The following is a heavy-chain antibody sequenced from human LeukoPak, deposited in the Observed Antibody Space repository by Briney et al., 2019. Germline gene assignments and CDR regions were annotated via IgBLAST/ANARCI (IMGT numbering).Heavy chain of an antibody. V-gene: IGHV3-23*01. Sequence: QSGGSLRLSCAASGFTFSSYAMSWVRQAPGKGLEWVSAISGSGGSTYYADSVKGRFTISRDNSKNTLYLQMNSLRVEDTAVYYCAKLPVAGLYFDYWGQGTLVTVSS. D-gene: IGHD6-19*01. J-gene: IGHJ4*02. CDR3: AKLPVAGLYFDY. CDR1: GFTFSSYA. CDR2: ISGSGGST.